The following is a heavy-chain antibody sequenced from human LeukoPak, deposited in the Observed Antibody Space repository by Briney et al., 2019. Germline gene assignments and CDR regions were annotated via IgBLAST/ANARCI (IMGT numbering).Heavy chain of an antibody. J-gene: IGHJ4*02. CDR3: AKTTTGYSSGRYPGWPVDY. CDR1: GFTFNSYA. CDR2: IFGSGGSA. V-gene: IGHV3-23*01. Sequence: RAGGSLRLSCAASGFTFNSYAMYWVRQSPGKGLEWVSGIFGSGGSAHYADSVKGRFTIFRDNSKNTVYLQMNSLRAEDTAVYYCAKTTTGYSSGRYPGWPVDYWGQGTLVTVSS. D-gene: IGHD6-19*01.